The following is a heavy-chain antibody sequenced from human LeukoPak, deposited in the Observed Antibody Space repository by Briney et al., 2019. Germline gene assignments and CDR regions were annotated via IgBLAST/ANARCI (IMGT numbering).Heavy chain of an antibody. CDR1: GGSISSSSYY. CDR3: ASPTNLNWGFAFDI. J-gene: IGHJ3*02. D-gene: IGHD7-27*01. Sequence: SETLSLTCTVSGGSISSSSYYWGWIRQPPGKGLEWIGSIYYSGSTYYNPSLKSRVTISVDTSKNQFSLKLSSVTAADTAVYYCASPTNLNWGFAFDIWGQGTMVTVSS. V-gene: IGHV4-39*01. CDR2: IYYSGST.